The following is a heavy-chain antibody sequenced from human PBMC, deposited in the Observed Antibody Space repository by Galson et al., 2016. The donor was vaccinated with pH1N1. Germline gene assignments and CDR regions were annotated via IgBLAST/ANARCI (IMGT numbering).Heavy chain of an antibody. J-gene: IGHJ4*02. D-gene: IGHD4-17*01. Sequence: SVKVSCKASGYTFTGYAISWVRQAPGHGLEWMGGIIPIFGILNYAQNFQGRVTITADEFTSTAYMELSSLTSEDTAVYYCAGAGFGAYKFDSWGQGTLVTVSS. CDR3: AGAGFGAYKFDS. CDR2: IIPIFGIL. CDR1: GYTFTGYA. V-gene: IGHV1-69*13.